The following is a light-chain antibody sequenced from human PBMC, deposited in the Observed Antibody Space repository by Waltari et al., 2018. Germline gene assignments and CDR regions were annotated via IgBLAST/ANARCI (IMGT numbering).Light chain of an antibody. CDR2: EVT. CDR3: SSYTTSSTVI. J-gene: IGLJ2*01. V-gene: IGLV2-18*02. CDR1: SSDIGSYNF. Sequence: QSALIQPPSVSGSPGQSVAIYCTGTSSDIGSYNFVSWYQQFPGTAPKLLIYEVTNRPSGVPDRFSGSKSGYTASLAISGLQPEDEADDYCSSYTTSSTVIFGGGTKLTVL.